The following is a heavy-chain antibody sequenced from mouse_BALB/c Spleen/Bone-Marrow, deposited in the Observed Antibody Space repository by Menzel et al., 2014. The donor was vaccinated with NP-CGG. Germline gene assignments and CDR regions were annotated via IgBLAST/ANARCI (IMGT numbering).Heavy chain of an antibody. CDR3: ARDINYDIYWYFDV. Sequence: VKLVESGGGLVQPGGSLRLSCAISGFTFTDYYMSWVRQPPGKALEWLGFIRNKAKGYTTEYSASVKGRFTISRDNSQSILYLQMNTLRAEDSATYYCARDINYDIYWYFDVWGAGTTVTVSS. CDR2: IRNKAKGYTT. J-gene: IGHJ1*01. D-gene: IGHD2-4*01. CDR1: GFTFTDYY. V-gene: IGHV7-3*02.